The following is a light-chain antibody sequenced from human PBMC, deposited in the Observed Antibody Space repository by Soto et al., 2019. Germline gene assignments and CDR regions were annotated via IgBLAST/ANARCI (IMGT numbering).Light chain of an antibody. Sequence: DIQMTQSPSSLSASVGDRVTITCRASQSISSYLNWYQQKPGKAPKLLIYAASSLQSGVPSRFSGSGSGTDFTLTISSLQPEYVATYYCQQSYSTPPTFGQGTKLEIK. CDR1: QSISSY. V-gene: IGKV1-39*01. J-gene: IGKJ2*01. CDR3: QQSYSTPPT. CDR2: AAS.